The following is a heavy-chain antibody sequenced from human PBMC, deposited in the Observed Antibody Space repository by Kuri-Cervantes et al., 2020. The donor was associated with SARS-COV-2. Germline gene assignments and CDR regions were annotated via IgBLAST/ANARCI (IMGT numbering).Heavy chain of an antibody. CDR1: GGSISSYY. D-gene: IGHD3-9*01. V-gene: IGHV4-59*01. CDR2: IYYSGST. J-gene: IGHJ4*02. CDR3: ARGPYDPFTGYYNGFDS. Sequence: SETLSLTCTVSGGSISSYYWSWIRQPPGKGLEWIGYIYYSGSTNYNPSLKSRVTISVDTSKNQFSLKLSSVTAADTAVYYCARGPYDPFTGYYNGFDSWGQGTLVTVSS.